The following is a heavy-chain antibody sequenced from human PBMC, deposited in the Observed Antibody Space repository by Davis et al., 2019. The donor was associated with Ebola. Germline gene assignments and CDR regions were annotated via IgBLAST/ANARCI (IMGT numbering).Heavy chain of an antibody. J-gene: IGHJ4*02. V-gene: IGHV3-21*01. Sequence: GESLKISCAASGFTFSSYSMNWVRQAPGKGLEWVSSISSRSSYIYYADSVKGRFTISSDNAKNSLYLQMNSLRAEDTAVYYCARASGYSGYDFSPSDYWGQGTLVTVSS. CDR3: ARASGYSGYDFSPSDY. CDR1: GFTFSSYS. D-gene: IGHD5-12*01. CDR2: ISSRSSYI.